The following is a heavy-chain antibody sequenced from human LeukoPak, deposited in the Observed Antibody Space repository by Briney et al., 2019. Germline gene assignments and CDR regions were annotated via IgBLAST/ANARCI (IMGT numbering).Heavy chain of an antibody. CDR2: IWYDGSNK. Sequence: GGSLRLSCAASGFTFSSYGMHWVRQAPGKGLEWVAVIWYDGSNKYYADSVKGRFTISRDNSKNTLYLQMNSLRAEDTAVYYCARVVEYDASGYYRHFDCWGQGALVTVSS. CDR3: ARVVEYDASGYYRHFDC. J-gene: IGHJ4*02. D-gene: IGHD3-22*01. CDR1: GFTFSSYG. V-gene: IGHV3-33*01.